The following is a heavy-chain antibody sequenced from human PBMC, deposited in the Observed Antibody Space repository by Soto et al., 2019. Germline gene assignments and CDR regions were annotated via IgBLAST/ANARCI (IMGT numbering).Heavy chain of an antibody. CDR2: IDWSDDK. Sequence: QITLKESGPTLVKPTQTLTLTCTFSGFSLTTTGVSVGWIRQPPGKALEWLALIDWSDDKRYSPSLKTRLSITKYTSKNQVVLTVTNMDPVDTATYYCTHLNAFYFFYGLDVWGQGTTVTVSS. J-gene: IGHJ6*02. V-gene: IGHV2-5*01. D-gene: IGHD3-16*01. CDR1: GFSLTTTGVS. CDR3: THLNAFYFFYGLDV.